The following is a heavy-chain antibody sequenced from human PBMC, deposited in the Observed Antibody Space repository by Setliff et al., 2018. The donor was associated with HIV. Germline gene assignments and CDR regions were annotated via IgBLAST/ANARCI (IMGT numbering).Heavy chain of an antibody. CDR2: IYTSGIT. V-gene: IGHV4-4*07. J-gene: IGHJ4*02. Sequence: PSETLSLTCNVSGASTNAYFLSWVRHPAGKGLEWIGHIYTSGITNHNPSLKSRVTMSLDTSKEQFSLRLRSVTAADTAIYYCAREPSPSQWQPLCFDVWGRGILVTVSS. CDR1: GASTNAYF. D-gene: IGHD6-19*01. CDR3: AREPSPSQWQPLCFDV.